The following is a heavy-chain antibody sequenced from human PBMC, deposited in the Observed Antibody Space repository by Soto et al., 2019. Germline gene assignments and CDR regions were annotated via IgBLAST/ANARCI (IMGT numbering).Heavy chain of an antibody. CDR1: GFTFSSYV. J-gene: IGHJ6*02. CDR2: ISYVGSDK. Sequence: AGGSLRLSCAASGFTFSSYVFHWVRQAPGKGLEWVAVISYVGSDKYYGDSVKGRFTISRDNSKNMLYLQMNSLRPEDTAVYYCARDGEWELVLESFYYYGMDVWGQGTTVTVSS. D-gene: IGHD1-26*01. V-gene: IGHV3-30*03. CDR3: ARDGEWELVLESFYYYGMDV.